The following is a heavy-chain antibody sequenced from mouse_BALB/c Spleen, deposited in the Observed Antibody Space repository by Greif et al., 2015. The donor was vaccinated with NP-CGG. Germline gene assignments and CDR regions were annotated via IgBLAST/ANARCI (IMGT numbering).Heavy chain of an antibody. D-gene: IGHD4-1*01. V-gene: IGHV1-15*01. CDR2: IDPETGGT. J-gene: IGHJ2*01. CDR1: GYTFTDYE. CDR3: TRSWDGY. Sequence: VQVVESGAELVRPGASVTLSCKASGYTFTDYEMHWVKQTPVHGLEWIGAIDPETGGTAYNQKFKGKATLTADKSSSTAYMELRSLTSEDSAVYYCTRSWDGYWGQGTTLTVSS.